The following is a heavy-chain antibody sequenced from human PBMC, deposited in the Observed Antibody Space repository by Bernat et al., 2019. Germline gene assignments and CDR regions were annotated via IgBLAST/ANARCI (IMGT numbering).Heavy chain of an antibody. CDR2: ITGSGDDRI. D-gene: IGHD2-21*02. J-gene: IGHJ4*02. Sequence: VQLLDSGGGLVQPGGFLGLSCAASGFSFSNYAITRGRPTPGKGLEWVSAITGSGDDRIYYAESVKGRFTISRDNSKNTLYLQMNSLRAEDTAVYFCAKGLPRCTDCPWYFDYWGQGTLVTVSS. CDR1: GFSFSNYA. V-gene: IGHV3-23*01. CDR3: AKGLPRCTDCPWYFDY.